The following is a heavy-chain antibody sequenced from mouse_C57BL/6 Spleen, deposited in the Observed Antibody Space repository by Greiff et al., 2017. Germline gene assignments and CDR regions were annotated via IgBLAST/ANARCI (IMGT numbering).Heavy chain of an antibody. D-gene: IGHD1-1*01. Sequence: VQLQQSGAELVRPGASVTLSCKASGYTFTDYEMHWVKQTPVHGLEWIGAIDPETGGTAYNQKFKGKDILTADKSSSTAYMALRSLTSEDSAVYYCTRDYYGSSYDYWGQGTTLTVSS. CDR1: GYTFTDYE. J-gene: IGHJ2*01. CDR3: TRDYYGSSYDY. V-gene: IGHV1-15*01. CDR2: IDPETGGT.